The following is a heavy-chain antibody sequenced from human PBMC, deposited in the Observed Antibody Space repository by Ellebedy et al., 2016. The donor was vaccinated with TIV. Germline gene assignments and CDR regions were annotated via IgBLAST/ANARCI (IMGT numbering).Heavy chain of an antibody. J-gene: IGHJ3*02. CDR3: AKAVERGDLDI. CDR2: ISWNSGVI. Sequence: PGGSLRLSCEASGFTFDDYAMHWVRQAPGKGLEWVSGISWNSGVIEYADSVKGRFTIARDNAKNSVCLQMKSLRVEDMALYYCAKAVERGDLDIWGQGTVATVSP. CDR1: GFTFDDYA. D-gene: IGHD3-10*01. V-gene: IGHV3-9*03.